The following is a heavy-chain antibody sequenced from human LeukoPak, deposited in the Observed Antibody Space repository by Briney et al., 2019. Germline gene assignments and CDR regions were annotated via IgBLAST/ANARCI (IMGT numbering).Heavy chain of an antibody. CDR3: ARDYYDSSGYYHGDY. CDR2: ISSSSSYI. V-gene: IGHV3-21*01. CDR1: GFTFSSYS. Sequence: GGSLRLSCAASGFTFSSYSMNWVRQAPGKGLEWVSSISSSSSYIFYADSVKGRFTISRDNAENSLYLQMNSLRAEDTAVYYCARDYYDSSGYYHGDYWGQGTLVTVSP. D-gene: IGHD3-22*01. J-gene: IGHJ4*02.